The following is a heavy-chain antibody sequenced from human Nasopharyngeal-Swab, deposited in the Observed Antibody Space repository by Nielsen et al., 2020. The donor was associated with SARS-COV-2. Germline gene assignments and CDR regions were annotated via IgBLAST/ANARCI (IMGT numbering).Heavy chain of an antibody. CDR3: AREGAGGFDI. CDR1: GFPFRAYW. Sequence: GGSLRLSCAASGFPFRAYWMSWVRQAPGRGLEWVANIRQDGNERSYADSVKGRFTISRDNTENSVSLQMNSLRAGDTAVYYCAREGAGGFDIWGQGTMVAVSS. J-gene: IGHJ3*02. V-gene: IGHV3-7*04. CDR2: IRQDGNER. D-gene: IGHD2-15*01.